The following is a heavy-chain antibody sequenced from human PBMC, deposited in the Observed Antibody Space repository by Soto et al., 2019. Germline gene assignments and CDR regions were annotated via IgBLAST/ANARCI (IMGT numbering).Heavy chain of an antibody. D-gene: IGHD2-15*01. V-gene: IGHV1-18*04. J-gene: IGHJ6*02. CDR1: GYTFTSYG. Sequence: ASVKVSCKASGYTFTSYGISWVRQAPGQGLEWMGWISAYNGNTNYAQKLQGRVTMTTDTSTSTAYMELRSLRSDDTAAYYCARDRSGYCSGGSCRPHYYYYGMDVWGQGTTVTVSS. CDR2: ISAYNGNT. CDR3: ARDRSGYCSGGSCRPHYYYYGMDV.